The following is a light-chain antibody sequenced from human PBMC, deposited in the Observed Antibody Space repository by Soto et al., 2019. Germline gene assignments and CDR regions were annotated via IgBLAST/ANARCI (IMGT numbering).Light chain of an antibody. J-gene: IGKJ3*01. Sequence: DIQMTQSPSSLSASLGDRVSITCRASQGISNYLAWYQQKPGKVPKLLIYAASILQSGVPSRFRGSGSGTDFTLTISSLQPEDVATYYCQEYNSAPHTFGPGTKVDIK. CDR3: QEYNSAPHT. CDR2: AAS. V-gene: IGKV1-27*01. CDR1: QGISNY.